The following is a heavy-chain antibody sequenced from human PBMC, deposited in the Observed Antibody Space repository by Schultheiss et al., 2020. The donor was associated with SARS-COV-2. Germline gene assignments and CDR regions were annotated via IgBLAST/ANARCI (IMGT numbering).Heavy chain of an antibody. Sequence: SETLSLTCSVSGGSIRSYYWSWIRQPPGKGLEWIGYIYSSGSTNYNPSLKSRVTISVDTSKNQFSLKLSSVTAADTAVYYCARKTQLLYAFDIWGQGTMVTVSS. V-gene: IGHV4-59*12. D-gene: IGHD2-2*01. CDR2: IYSSGST. CDR3: ARKTQLLYAFDI. CDR1: GGSIRSYY. J-gene: IGHJ3*02.